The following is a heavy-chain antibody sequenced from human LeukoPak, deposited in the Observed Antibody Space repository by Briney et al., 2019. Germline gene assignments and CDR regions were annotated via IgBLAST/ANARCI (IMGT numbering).Heavy chain of an antibody. CDR1: GFTFSDYV. D-gene: IGHD1-1*01. J-gene: IGHJ5*02. V-gene: IGHV3-23*01. CDR3: VKDGPITGIYLCA. Sequence: GGSLRLSCTASGFTFSDYVMNWVRQAPGKGLEWVSVISNADAYTSYTGSVKGRFTISRDNSKDTLYLQMNDLRAEDTAVYYCVKDGPITGIYLCAWGQGTLVTVSS. CDR2: ISNADAYT.